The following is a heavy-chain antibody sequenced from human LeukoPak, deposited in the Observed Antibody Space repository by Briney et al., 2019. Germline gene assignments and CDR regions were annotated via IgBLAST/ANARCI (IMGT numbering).Heavy chain of an antibody. CDR1: GFTFSSYA. CDR3: ARVSVGGFDY. Sequence: GGSLRLSCAASGFTFSSYAMHWVRQAPGKGLEWVAVISYDGSNKYYADSVKGRFTIPRDNSKNTLYLQMNSLRAEDTAVYYCARVSVGGFDYWGQGTLVTVSS. J-gene: IGHJ4*02. D-gene: IGHD5/OR15-5a*01. V-gene: IGHV3-30-3*01. CDR2: ISYDGSNK.